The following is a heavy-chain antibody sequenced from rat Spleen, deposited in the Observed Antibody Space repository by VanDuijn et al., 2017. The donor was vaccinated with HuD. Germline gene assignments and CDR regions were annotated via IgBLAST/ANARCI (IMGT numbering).Heavy chain of an antibody. V-gene: IGHV5-7*01. CDR1: GFTFSNYD. CDR2: ISYDGSST. Sequence: EVQLVESGGGLVQPGRSMKLSCAASGFTFSNYDMAWVRQAPKKGLEWVATISYDGSSTNYRDSVKGRFTISRDNAKSTLYLQMDSLRSEDTATYYCARHLGGLFDYWGQGVMVTVSS. J-gene: IGHJ2*01. D-gene: IGHD4-3*01. CDR3: ARHLGGLFDY.